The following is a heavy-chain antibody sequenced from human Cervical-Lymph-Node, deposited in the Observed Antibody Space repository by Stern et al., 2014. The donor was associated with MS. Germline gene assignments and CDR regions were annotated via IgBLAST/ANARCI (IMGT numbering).Heavy chain of an antibody. CDR3: ARLGSGYDSSYLDF. Sequence: QVQLVQSGSEAKKPGSSVKVSCKVSGGTFSTYKISWVRQAPGHGLEWMGAIIPIFGTADYAQKFQDRVTIIADESTSEVHMELISLRSEDTGVYYCARLGSGYDSSYLDFWGQGTLVTVSS. CDR1: GGTFSTYK. D-gene: IGHD5-12*01. V-gene: IGHV1-69*01. J-gene: IGHJ4*02. CDR2: IIPIFGTA.